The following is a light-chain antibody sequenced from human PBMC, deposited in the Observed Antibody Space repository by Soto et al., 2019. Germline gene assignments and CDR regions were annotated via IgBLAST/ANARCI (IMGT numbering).Light chain of an antibody. V-gene: IGLV1-51*01. J-gene: IGLJ1*01. CDR2: DDN. Sequence: QSVLTQPPSVSAAPGQKVTISCSGSSSNIGGNSVSWYQQLPGTAPKLLIYDDNKRPSGIPDRFSGSNSGTSATLGITAFXTVDEADYYCGSWDSSLSAYVFGTGTKVTVL. CDR3: GSWDSSLSAYV. CDR1: SSNIGGNS.